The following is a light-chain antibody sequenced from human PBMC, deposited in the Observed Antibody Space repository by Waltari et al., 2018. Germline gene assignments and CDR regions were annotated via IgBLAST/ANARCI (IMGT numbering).Light chain of an antibody. CDR2: AAS. CDR1: QGISRN. V-gene: IGKV1-9*01. CDR3: QQLNSYPIT. J-gene: IGKJ5*01. Sequence: TCRASQGISRNLALYQQKPGKAPKLLISAASTLQSGVPLRFSGSGSGTDFTLTISSLQPEDFATYYCQQLNSYPITFGQGTRLEIK.